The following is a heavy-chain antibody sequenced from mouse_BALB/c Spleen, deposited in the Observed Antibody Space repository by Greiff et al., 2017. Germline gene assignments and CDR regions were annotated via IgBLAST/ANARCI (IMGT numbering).Heavy chain of an antibody. CDR1: GFSLTSYD. CDR2: IWTGGGT. CDR3: VRDGYGNYAMDY. J-gene: IGHJ4*01. Sequence: VQLVESGPGLVAPSQSLSITCTVSGFSLTSYDISWIRQPPGKGLEWLGVIWTGGGTNYNSAFMSRLSISKDNSKSQVFLKMNSLQTDDTAIYYCVRDGYGNYAMDYWGQGTSVTVSS. V-gene: IGHV2-9-2*01. D-gene: IGHD2-10*02.